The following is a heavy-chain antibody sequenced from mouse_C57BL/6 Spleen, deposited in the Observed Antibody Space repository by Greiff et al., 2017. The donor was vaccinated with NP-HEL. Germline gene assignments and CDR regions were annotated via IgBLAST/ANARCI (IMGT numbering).Heavy chain of an antibody. D-gene: IGHD2-5*01. V-gene: IGHV1-55*01. CDR1: GYIFTSYW. J-gene: IGHJ2*01. CDR2: IYPGSGST. CDR3: ARVSNFYFDY. Sequence: QVQLQQPGAELVKPGASVKMSCKASGYIFTSYWITWVKQRPGQGLEWIGDIYPGSGSTNYNQKFKGKATLTVDTSSSTAYMQLSSLTSEDSAVYYCARVSNFYFDYWGQGTTLTVSS.